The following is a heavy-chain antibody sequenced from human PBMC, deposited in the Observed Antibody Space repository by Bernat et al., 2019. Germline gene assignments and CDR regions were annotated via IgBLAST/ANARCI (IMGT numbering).Heavy chain of an antibody. CDR1: GYTFTGYY. J-gene: IGHJ3*02. Sequence: QVQLVQSGAEVKKPGASVKVSCKASGYTFTGYYMHWVRQAPGQGLEWMGWINPNSGGTNYAQKFQGWVTMTRDTSISTAYMELGRLRSDDAAVYCCARELHGTTDAFDIWGQGTMVTVSS. CDR3: ARELHGTTDAFDI. V-gene: IGHV1-2*04. CDR2: INPNSGGT. D-gene: IGHD1-7*01.